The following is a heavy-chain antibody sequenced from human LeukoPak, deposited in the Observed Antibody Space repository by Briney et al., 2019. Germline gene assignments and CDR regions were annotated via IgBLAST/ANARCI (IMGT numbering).Heavy chain of an antibody. D-gene: IGHD3-22*01. CDR1: GFTFSSYW. Sequence: PGGSLRLSCAASGFTFSSYWMSWVRQAPGKGLEWVANIKQDGSEKYYVDSVKGRFTISRDNAKNSLYLQMNSLRAEDTAVYYCAREGLYYDSSGHPDYWGQGTLVTVSS. J-gene: IGHJ4*02. V-gene: IGHV3-7*01. CDR3: AREGLYYDSSGHPDY. CDR2: IKQDGSEK.